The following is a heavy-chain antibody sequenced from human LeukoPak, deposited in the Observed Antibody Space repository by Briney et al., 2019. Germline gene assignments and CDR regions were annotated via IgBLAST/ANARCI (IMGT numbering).Heavy chain of an antibody. CDR1: GGSISSYY. CDR2: IYYSGST. J-gene: IGHJ6*03. D-gene: IGHD1-26*01. Sequence: SETLSLTCTVSGGSISSYYWSWIRQPPGKGLEWIGYIYYSGSTNYNPSLKSRVTISVDTSKNQFSLKLSSVTAADTAVYYCARTQWELYYYYYMDVWGKGTTVTVSS. CDR3: ARTQWELYYYYYMDV. V-gene: IGHV4-59*01.